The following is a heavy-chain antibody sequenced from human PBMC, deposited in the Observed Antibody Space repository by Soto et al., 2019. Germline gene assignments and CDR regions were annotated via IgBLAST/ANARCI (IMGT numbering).Heavy chain of an antibody. D-gene: IGHD2-15*01. CDR1: GGTFSSYT. CDR2: IIPILGVT. V-gene: IGHV1-69*08. CDR3: ARDGQVAVVTPTRDYYYGGMDA. Sequence: QVQLVQSGAEVKKPGSSVKVSCKSSGGTFSSYTISWVRQAPGQGLEWMGRIIPILGVTNYAQKFQGRVTINADKPTGTAYSDLSSLSSEDTAVYYVARDGQVAVVTPTRDYYYGGMDAWGQGTTVTVSS. J-gene: IGHJ6*02.